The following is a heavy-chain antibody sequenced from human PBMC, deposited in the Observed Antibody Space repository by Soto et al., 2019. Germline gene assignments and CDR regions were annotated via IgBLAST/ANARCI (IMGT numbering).Heavy chain of an antibody. V-gene: IGHV3-48*02. Sequence: VGSLRLSCAASGFILGRNSMMWVRQARGKGLEWVAYITSSSTTMNYADSVKGRFTISRDNANNALYLQMNSLRDEDTAVYYCARPHLDRPTFYGMDVWGQGTTVTVSS. J-gene: IGHJ6*02. CDR1: GFILGRNS. D-gene: IGHD2-2*03. CDR2: ITSSSTTM. CDR3: ARPHLDRPTFYGMDV.